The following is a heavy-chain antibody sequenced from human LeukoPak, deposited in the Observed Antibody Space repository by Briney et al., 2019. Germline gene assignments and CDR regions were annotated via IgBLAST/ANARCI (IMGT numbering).Heavy chain of an antibody. J-gene: IGHJ4*02. V-gene: IGHV3-23*01. CDR3: AKECDYSPGHKFDL. D-gene: IGHD3-10*01. Sequence: GGSLRLSCAASGFTFNNYLMSWVRQAPGKGLEWVSVLFTGGGRTLYADSVKGRFTISGDTSRTTLYLQMSGLRAEDTAVYYCAKECDYSPGHKFDLWGQGTLVTVSS. CDR2: LFTGGGRT. CDR1: GFTFNNYL.